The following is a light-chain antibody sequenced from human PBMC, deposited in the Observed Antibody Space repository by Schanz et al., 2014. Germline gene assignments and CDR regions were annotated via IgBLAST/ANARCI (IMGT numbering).Light chain of an antibody. V-gene: IGLV1-51*02. CDR1: TSNIGSNY. CDR3: SSFEGRHNWV. CDR2: SNN. J-gene: IGLJ3*02. Sequence: QSVLTQPPSVSAAPGQKVTISCSGSTSNIGSNYVSWYQQLPGTAPKLLIYSNNVGPSGVPDRFSGSKSGTSASLAISGLQSEDEATYYCSSFEGRHNWVFGGGTKLTVL.